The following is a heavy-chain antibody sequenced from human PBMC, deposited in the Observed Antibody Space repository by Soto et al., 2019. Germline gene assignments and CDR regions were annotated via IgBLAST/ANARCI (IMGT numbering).Heavy chain of an antibody. V-gene: IGHV3-33*01. J-gene: IGHJ6*02. CDR1: GFTFSSYG. Sequence: QVQLVESGGGVVQPGRSLRLSCAASGFTFSSYGMHWVRQAPGKGLEWVAVIWYDGSNKYYADSLKGRFTISRDNSKNTLYLQMNSLRAEYTAVYYCASPRHDFWSGYYRPYYGMDVWGQGTTVTVSS. CDR3: ASPRHDFWSGYYRPYYGMDV. CDR2: IWYDGSNK. D-gene: IGHD3-3*01.